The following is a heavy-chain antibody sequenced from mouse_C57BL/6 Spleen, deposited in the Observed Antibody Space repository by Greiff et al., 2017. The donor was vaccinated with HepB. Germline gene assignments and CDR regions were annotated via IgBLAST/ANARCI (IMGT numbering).Heavy chain of an antibody. V-gene: IGHV1-82*01. CDR1: GYAFSSSW. CDR3: ARSPLYFDV. Sequence: VNLVESGPELVKPGASVKISCKASGYAFSSSWMNWVKQRPGKGLEWIGRIYPGDGDTNYNGKFKGKATLSADKSSSTAYMQLSSLTSEDSAVYFCARSPLYFDVWGTGTTVTVSS. J-gene: IGHJ1*03. CDR2: IYPGDGDT.